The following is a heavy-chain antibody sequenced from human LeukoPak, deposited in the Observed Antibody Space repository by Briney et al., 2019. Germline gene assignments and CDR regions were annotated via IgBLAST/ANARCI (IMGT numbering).Heavy chain of an antibody. Sequence: GGSLRLSCAASGFTFSNYWMSWVRQAPGKGLEWVANIKQDGSEKYYVNSVKGRFTIPRDNAKNSLYLQMNSLRAEDTAIYYCAREDDWNYEDYWGQGTLVTVS. CDR2: IKQDGSEK. D-gene: IGHD1-7*01. V-gene: IGHV3-7*01. CDR1: GFTFSNYW. CDR3: AREDDWNYEDY. J-gene: IGHJ4*02.